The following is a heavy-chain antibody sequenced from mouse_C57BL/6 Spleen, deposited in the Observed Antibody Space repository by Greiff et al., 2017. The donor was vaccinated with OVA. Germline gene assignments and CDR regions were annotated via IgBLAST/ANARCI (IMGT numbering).Heavy chain of an antibody. CDR1: GYTFTSYW. CDR3: ARKDYDVRYYAMDY. CDR2: IHPNSGST. V-gene: IGHV1-64*01. D-gene: IGHD2-4*01. Sequence: VQLQQPGAELVKPGASVKLSCKASGYTFTSYWMHWVKQRPGQGLEWIGMIHPNSGSTNYNEKFKSKATLTVDKSSSTAYMQLSSLTSEDSAVYYCARKDYDVRYYAMDYWGQGTSVTVSS. J-gene: IGHJ4*01.